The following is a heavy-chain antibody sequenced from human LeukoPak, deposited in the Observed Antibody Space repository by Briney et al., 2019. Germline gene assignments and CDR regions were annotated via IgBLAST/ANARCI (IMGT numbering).Heavy chain of an antibody. V-gene: IGHV3-9*01. CDR2: ISWNSGSI. CDR3: AKDYRYCSSTSCFPVAFDI. D-gene: IGHD2-2*01. CDR1: GFAFSGYA. Sequence: GGSLRLSCTVSGFAFSGYAMSWVRQAPGKGLEWVSGISWNSGSIGYADSVKGRFTISRDNAKNSLYLQMDSLRAEDTALYYCAKDYRYCSSTSCFPVAFDIWGQGTMVTVSS. J-gene: IGHJ3*02.